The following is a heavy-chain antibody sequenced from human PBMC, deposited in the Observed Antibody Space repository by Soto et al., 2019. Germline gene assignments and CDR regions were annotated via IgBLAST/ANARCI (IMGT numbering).Heavy chain of an antibody. CDR1: GGSISSGGYY. Sequence: SETLSLTCTVSGGSISSGGYYWSWIRQHPGKGLEWIGYIYYSGSTYYNPSLKSRVTISVDTSKNQFSLKLSSVTAADTAVYYCARGGDTAYDYLTNAFDIWGQGTMVTVS. CDR2: IYYSGST. J-gene: IGHJ3*02. D-gene: IGHD5-12*01. V-gene: IGHV4-31*03. CDR3: ARGGDTAYDYLTNAFDI.